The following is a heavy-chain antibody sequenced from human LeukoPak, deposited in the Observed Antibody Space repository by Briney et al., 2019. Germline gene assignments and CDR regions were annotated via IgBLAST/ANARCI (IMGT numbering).Heavy chain of an antibody. Sequence: ASVKVSCKASGYTFTSYGISWVRQAPGQGLEWMGWISAYNGNTNYAQKLQGRVTMTTDTSTSTAYMELRSLRSDDTAVYYCARDRKAYSSSSPFSSSRGQGTLVTVSS. CDR1: GYTFTSYG. D-gene: IGHD6-6*01. V-gene: IGHV1-18*01. CDR3: ARDRKAYSSSSPFSSS. J-gene: IGHJ4*02. CDR2: ISAYNGNT.